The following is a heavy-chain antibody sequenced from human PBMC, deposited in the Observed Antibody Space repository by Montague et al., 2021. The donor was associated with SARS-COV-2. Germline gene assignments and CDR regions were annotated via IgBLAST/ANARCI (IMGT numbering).Heavy chain of an antibody. CDR1: GFTFSSYS. J-gene: IGHJ4*02. Sequence: SLRLSCAASGFTFSSYSMNWVRQAPGKGLEWVSSISSSSSYIYYADSVKGRFTISRDNAKNSLYLQMNSLRAEDTAVYYCAREHPGTVFGVVCIGEGFDYWGQGTLVTVSS. V-gene: IGHV3-21*01. D-gene: IGHD3-3*01. CDR2: ISSSSSYI. CDR3: AREHPGTVFGVVCIGEGFDY.